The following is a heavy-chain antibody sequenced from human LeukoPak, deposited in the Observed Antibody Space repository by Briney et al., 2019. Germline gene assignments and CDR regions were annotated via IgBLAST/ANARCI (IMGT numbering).Heavy chain of an antibody. D-gene: IGHD1-7*01. CDR3: ARRLGNYSKDAFDI. CDR1: GYTFTSYG. V-gene: IGHV1-18*01. Sequence: SVKVSCKASGYTFTSYGISWVRQAPGQGLEWMGWISAYNGNTNYAQKLQGRVTMTTDTSTSTAYMELRSLRSDDTAVYYCARRLGNYSKDAFDIWGQGTMVTVSS. J-gene: IGHJ3*02. CDR2: ISAYNGNT.